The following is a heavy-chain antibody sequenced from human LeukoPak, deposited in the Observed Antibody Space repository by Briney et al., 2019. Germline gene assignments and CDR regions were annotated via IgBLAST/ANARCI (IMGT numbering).Heavy chain of an antibody. CDR1: GVSTSGGNYY. V-gene: IGHV4-39*02. CDR2: ISSSGNT. CDR3: ARLGAGPTYYDFWSGYSSFHFDY. D-gene: IGHD3-3*01. Sequence: PSETLSLTCIVSGVSTSGGNYYWGWIRRPPGRGLEWIGGISSSGNTYYNPSLKSRITISVDTSKNHFSLKLSSVTAADTAVYYCARLGAGPTYYDFWSGYSSFHFDYWGQGTLVTVSS. J-gene: IGHJ4*02.